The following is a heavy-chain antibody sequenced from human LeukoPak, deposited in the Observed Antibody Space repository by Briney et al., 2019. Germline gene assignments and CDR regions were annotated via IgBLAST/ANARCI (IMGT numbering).Heavy chain of an antibody. CDR1: GFTVNSNY. CDR2: VYSADST. D-gene: IGHD3-16*01. V-gene: IGHV3-66*01. Sequence: GSLRLSCAASGFTVNSNYMTWVRQAPGKGLEWVSIVYSADSTFYADSVKGRFTISRDKSKNTLYLQMNSLRAEDTAMYYCARSPGGGLHGGIFLRGQGTLVTVSS. CDR3: ARSPGGGLHGGIFL. J-gene: IGHJ4*02.